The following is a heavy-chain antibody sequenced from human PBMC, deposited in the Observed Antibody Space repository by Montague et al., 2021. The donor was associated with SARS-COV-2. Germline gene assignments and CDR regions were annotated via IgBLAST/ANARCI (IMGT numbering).Heavy chain of an antibody. Sequence: QSGAEVKKPGESLKISCKGSGYSFTSYWIDWVRQMPGKGLEWMGIIYPGDSDTRYSPSFHGQATISADKSISTAYLQWGSLKASDTAMYYCARHPRYCSGGSCYSGGEVDYWGQGTLVTVSS. D-gene: IGHD2-15*01. CDR1: GYSFTSYW. CDR2: IYPGDSDT. CDR3: ARHPRYCSGGSCYSGGEVDY. J-gene: IGHJ4*02. V-gene: IGHV5-51*01.